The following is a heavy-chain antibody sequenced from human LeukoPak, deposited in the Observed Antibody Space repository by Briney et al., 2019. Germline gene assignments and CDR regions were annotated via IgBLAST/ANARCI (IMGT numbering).Heavy chain of an antibody. D-gene: IGHD3-16*01. CDR2: ISSSGTTI. Sequence: GGSLRLSCAASGFTFSSYEMNWVRQAPGKGLEWVSYISSSGTTIHYADSVKGRFIISRDNSKNTLYLQMNSLRAEDTAVYYCAKGLVIDYWGQGTLVTVSS. V-gene: IGHV3-48*03. CDR1: GFTFSSYE. J-gene: IGHJ4*02. CDR3: AKGLVIDY.